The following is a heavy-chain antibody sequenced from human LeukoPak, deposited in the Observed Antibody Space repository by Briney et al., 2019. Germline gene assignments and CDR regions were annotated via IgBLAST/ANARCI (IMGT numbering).Heavy chain of an antibody. CDR3: ARLVPAAIIPNWFDP. D-gene: IGHD2-2*01. J-gene: IGHJ5*02. V-gene: IGHV1-2*06. CDR1: GYTFTGYY. Sequence: GASVKVSCKASGYTFTGYYMHWVRQAPGQGLEWMGRINPNSGGTNYAQKFQGRVTMTRDTSISTAYMELSRLRSDDTAVYYCARLVPAAIIPNWFDPWGQGTLATVSS. CDR2: INPNSGGT.